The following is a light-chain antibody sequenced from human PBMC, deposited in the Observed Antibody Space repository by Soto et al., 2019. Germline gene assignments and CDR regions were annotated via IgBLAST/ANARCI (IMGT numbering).Light chain of an antibody. J-gene: IGKJ5*01. Sequence: LYHSLSSLSVSKGDRVTITCRASQGISSFLAWYQQKPGKAPNLLMYAASTLQSGVPSRFSGGESGTEYTLTISSLQPEDSATYYCQQLYILPLTFGQRRLLEV. V-gene: IGKV1-9*01. CDR2: AAS. CDR3: QQLYILPLT. CDR1: QGISSF.